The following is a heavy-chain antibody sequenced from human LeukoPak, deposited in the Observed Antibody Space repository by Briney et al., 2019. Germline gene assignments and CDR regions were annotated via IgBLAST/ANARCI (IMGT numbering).Heavy chain of an antibody. Sequence: SETLSLTCAVYGGSFSGYYWSWIRQPPGKGLEWIGEINHSGSTNYNPSLKSRVTISVDTSKNQFSLKLSSVTAADTAVYYCARASGSRVYYYYYYGMDVWGQGTTVTVSS. CDR1: GGSFSGYY. CDR3: ARASGSRVYYYYYYGMDV. J-gene: IGHJ6*02. CDR2: INHSGST. V-gene: IGHV4-34*01. D-gene: IGHD3-10*01.